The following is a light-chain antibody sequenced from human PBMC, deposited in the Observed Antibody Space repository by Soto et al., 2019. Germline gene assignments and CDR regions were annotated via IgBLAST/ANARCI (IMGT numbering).Light chain of an antibody. CDR3: AAWDDSLSGRGV. J-gene: IGLJ2*01. Sequence: QSALTQPPSASGTPGQTVTISCSGSSSNIGNNYVYWYQMVPGTAPKLLIYRNDQRPSGVPDRFSGSRSGTSASLAISGLRSEDEADYYCAAWDDSLSGRGVFGGGTKLTVL. V-gene: IGLV1-47*01. CDR2: RND. CDR1: SSNIGNNY.